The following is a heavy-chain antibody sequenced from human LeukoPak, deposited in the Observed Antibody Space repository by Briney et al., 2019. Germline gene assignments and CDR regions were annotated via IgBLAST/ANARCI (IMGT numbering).Heavy chain of an antibody. Sequence: GGSLRLSCASSGFTFSNYDMNWVRQAPGKGLEWVSHISSGGGTIKYYADSLKGRFTISRDNAKNSLYLQMNSPRAEDTAVYYCARRYCSSTDCLFDYWGQGTLVTVSS. J-gene: IGHJ4*02. CDR3: ARRYCSSTDCLFDY. V-gene: IGHV3-48*03. CDR2: ISSGGGTIK. D-gene: IGHD2-2*01. CDR1: GFTFSNYD.